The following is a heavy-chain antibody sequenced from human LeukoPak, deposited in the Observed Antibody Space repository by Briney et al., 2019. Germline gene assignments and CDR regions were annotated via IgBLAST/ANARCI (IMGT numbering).Heavy chain of an antibody. J-gene: IGHJ4*02. Sequence: SETLSLTCTVSGGSISSGSYYWSWIRQPAGKGLVWIGRIYTSGSTNYNLSLKSRVTISVDTSKNQFSLKLSSVTAADTAVYYCARDGVYDFWSGYQDYWGQGTLVTVSS. D-gene: IGHD3-3*01. CDR2: IYTSGST. CDR3: ARDGVYDFWSGYQDY. CDR1: GGSISSGSYY. V-gene: IGHV4-61*02.